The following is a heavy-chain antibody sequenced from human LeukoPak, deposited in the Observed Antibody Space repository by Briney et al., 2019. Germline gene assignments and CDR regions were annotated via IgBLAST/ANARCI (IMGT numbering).Heavy chain of an antibody. CDR1: GFTFSSYS. J-gene: IGHJ6*02. CDR2: ISSSSSYI. D-gene: IGHD6-6*01. Sequence: PGGSLRLSCAASGFTFSSYSMYWVRQAPGKGLEWVSSISSSSSYIYYADSVKGRFTISRDNAKNSLYLQMNSLRAEDTAVYYCARDSSSSYYGMDVWGQGTTVTVSS. V-gene: IGHV3-21*01. CDR3: ARDSSSSYYGMDV.